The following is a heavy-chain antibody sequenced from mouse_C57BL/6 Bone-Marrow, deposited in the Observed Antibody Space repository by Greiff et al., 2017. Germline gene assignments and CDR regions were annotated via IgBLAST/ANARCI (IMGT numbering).Heavy chain of an antibody. Sequence: VQLQQSGAELVRPGASVKLSCTASGFNIKDDYMHWVKQRPEQGLEWIGWIDPENGDTEYASKFQGKATITADTSSNTAYLQHSSLTSEDTAVYYCPPDYYGRLFGGWGQGTTLSASS. CDR1: GFNIKDDY. CDR2: IDPENGDT. CDR3: PPDYYGRLFGG. D-gene: IGHD1-1*01. J-gene: IGHJ2*01. V-gene: IGHV14-4*01.